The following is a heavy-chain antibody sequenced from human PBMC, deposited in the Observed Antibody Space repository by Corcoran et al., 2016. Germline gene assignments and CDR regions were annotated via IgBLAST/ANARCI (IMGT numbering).Heavy chain of an antibody. J-gene: IGHJ5*02. V-gene: IGHV4-31*03. D-gene: IGHD2-2*01. CDR1: GGSISSGGYY. CDR2: IYYSGST. Sequence: QVQLQESGPGLVKPSQTLSLTCTVSGGSISSGGYYWSWIRQHPGKGLEWIGYIYYSGSTYYNPSVKSRVTISVDTSKNQFYLKLSAVTAADTAVYYCAIERRNCSTTSCYFLRLLWWCDPWGQGTLVTVSS. CDR3: AIERRNCSTTSCYFLRLLWWCDP.